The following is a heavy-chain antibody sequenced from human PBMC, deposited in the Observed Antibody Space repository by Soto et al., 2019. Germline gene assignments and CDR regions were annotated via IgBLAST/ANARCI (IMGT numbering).Heavy chain of an antibody. Sequence: QVQLVESGGGLVKPGGSLRLSCAASGFTFSDYYMSWIRQAPGKGLEWVPYISSSGSTIYYADSVKGRFTISRDNAKNSLYLQMNSLRAEDTAVYYCARDGALGSSWYLGSSSNYYYYGMDVWGQGTTVTVSS. CDR3: ARDGALGSSWYLGSSSNYYYYGMDV. CDR1: GFTFSDYY. D-gene: IGHD6-13*01. J-gene: IGHJ6*02. V-gene: IGHV3-11*01. CDR2: ISSSGSTI.